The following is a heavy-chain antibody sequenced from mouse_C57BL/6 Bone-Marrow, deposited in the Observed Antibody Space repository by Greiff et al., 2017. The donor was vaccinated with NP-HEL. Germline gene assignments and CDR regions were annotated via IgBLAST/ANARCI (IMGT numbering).Heavy chain of an antibody. D-gene: IGHD1-1*01. CDR1: GYTFTSYW. CDR2: IHPNSGST. Sequence: QVQLQQPGAELVKPGASVKLSCKASGYTFTSYWMHWVKQRPGQGLEWIGMIHPNSGSTNYNEKFKSKATLTVDKSSSTAYMQLSSLTSEDSAVYYCARPYYDGSSSWFAYWGQGTLVTVSA. V-gene: IGHV1-64*01. J-gene: IGHJ3*01. CDR3: ARPYYDGSSSWFAY.